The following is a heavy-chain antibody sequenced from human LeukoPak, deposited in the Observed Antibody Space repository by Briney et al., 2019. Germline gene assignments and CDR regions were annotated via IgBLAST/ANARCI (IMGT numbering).Heavy chain of an antibody. V-gene: IGHV1-2*02. Sequence: ASVKVSCKASGYTFTSYAMNWVRQAPGQGLEWMGWINPNSGGTNYAQKFQGRVTMTRDTSISTAYMELSRLRSDDTAVYYCATSRWLYNWFDPWGQGTLVTVSS. D-gene: IGHD4-23*01. CDR2: INPNSGGT. J-gene: IGHJ5*02. CDR1: GYTFTSYA. CDR3: ATSRWLYNWFDP.